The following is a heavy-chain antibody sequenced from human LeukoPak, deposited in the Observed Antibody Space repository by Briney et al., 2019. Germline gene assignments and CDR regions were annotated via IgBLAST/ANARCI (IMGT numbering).Heavy chain of an antibody. J-gene: IGHJ4*02. V-gene: IGHV3-15*01. CDR1: GFTFSSYW. CDR3: ITLSGSYLED. CDR2: IKSKTDGGTT. Sequence: GGSLRLSCAASGFTFSSYWMSWVRQAPGKGLEWVGRIKSKTDGGTTDYAAPVKGRFTISRDDSKNTLYVQINSLKTEDTAVYYCITLSGSYLEDWGQGTLVTVSS. D-gene: IGHD1-26*01.